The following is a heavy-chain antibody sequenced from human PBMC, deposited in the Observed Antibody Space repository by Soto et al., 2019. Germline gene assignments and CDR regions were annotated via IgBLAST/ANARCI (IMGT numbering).Heavy chain of an antibody. J-gene: IGHJ4*02. CDR2: FHYSGST. V-gene: IGHV4-39*01. D-gene: IGHD3-16*01. CDR1: GGSISSRDSY. Sequence: SETLSLTCTVSGGSISSRDSYWGWIRQPPGKGLEWIGSFHYSGSTYYNPSLKSRVTISVDTSKNQLSLRVTSVTAADTAVYYCARGFGRSHFDYWGQGTLVTVSS. CDR3: ARGFGRSHFDY.